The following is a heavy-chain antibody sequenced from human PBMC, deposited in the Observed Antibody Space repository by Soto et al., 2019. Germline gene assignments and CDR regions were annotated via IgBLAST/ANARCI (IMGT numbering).Heavy chain of an antibody. CDR1: GGSIGGVGHS. Sequence: SETLSLTCAVSGGSIGGVGHSWSWIRQPPGGGLEWIGYMYHSGTFLKSPSLKTRLTMSLDMSKNQFSLTLNSMTAADTAVYYCARAQFYSGSGNYNNLMFDAWGQGIQVTVS. D-gene: IGHD3-10*01. CDR3: ARAQFYSGSGNYNNLMFDA. CDR2: MYHSGTF. V-gene: IGHV4-30-2*01. J-gene: IGHJ5*02.